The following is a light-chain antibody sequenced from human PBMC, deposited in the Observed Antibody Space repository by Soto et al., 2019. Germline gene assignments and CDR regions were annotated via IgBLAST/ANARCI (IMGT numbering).Light chain of an antibody. J-gene: IGKJ3*01. Sequence: EIVLTQSPGTLSLSPGERATLSCRASQSVSSSYLAWYQQKPGQAPRLLIYGASSRATGIPDRFSGSGSGTDFTLTISRLEPEDSAVYYCQQYSSSPCFGPGTKVDIK. V-gene: IGKV3-20*01. CDR3: QQYSSSPC. CDR1: QSVSSSY. CDR2: GAS.